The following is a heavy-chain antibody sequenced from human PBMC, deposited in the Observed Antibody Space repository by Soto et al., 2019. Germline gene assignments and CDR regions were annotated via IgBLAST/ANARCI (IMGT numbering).Heavy chain of an antibody. J-gene: IGHJ5*02. CDR1: GFTFSSYA. CDR3: AKAGCSSTSCYKGWFDP. V-gene: IGHV3-23*01. D-gene: IGHD2-2*02. CDR2: ISGSGGST. Sequence: HPGGSLRLSCAASGFTFSSYAMSWVRQAPGKGLEWVSAISGSGGSTYYADSVKGRFTISRDNSKNTLYLQMNSLRAEDTAVYYCAKAGCSSTSCYKGWFDPWGQGTLVTVSS.